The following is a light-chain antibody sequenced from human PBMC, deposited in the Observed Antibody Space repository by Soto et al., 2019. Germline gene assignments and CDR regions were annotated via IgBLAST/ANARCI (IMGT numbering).Light chain of an antibody. V-gene: IGKV3-11*01. CDR3: QQRSNWPLT. CDR2: DAS. J-gene: IGKJ4*01. CDR1: QSVSSY. Sequence: EIVLTQSPATLSLSPGERATLSCRASQSVSSYLAWYQQTPGQAHRLLIYDASNRATGIPARFSGSGSGTDFTLTISSLEPEDFAVYYCQQRSNWPLTFGGGTKLEIK.